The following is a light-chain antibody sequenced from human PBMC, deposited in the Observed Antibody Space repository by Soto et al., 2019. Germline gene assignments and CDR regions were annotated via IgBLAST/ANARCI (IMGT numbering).Light chain of an antibody. CDR2: GAS. CDR1: QSVSSN. CDR3: QQYNNWPQT. J-gene: IGKJ1*01. Sequence: EIVMTQSPATLSVSPWERATLSCRASQSVSSNLAWYQHKPGQAPMLLIYGASTRATGIPARFSGSGSGTEFTLTISSLQSEDFAVYYCQQYNNWPQTFGQGTKV. V-gene: IGKV3-15*01.